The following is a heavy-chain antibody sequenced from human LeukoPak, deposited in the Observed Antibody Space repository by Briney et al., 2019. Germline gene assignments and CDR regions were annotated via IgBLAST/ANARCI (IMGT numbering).Heavy chain of an antibody. CDR3: TTDRAMVRGVISRFDY. V-gene: IGHV3-15*01. CDR2: IKKKTDGGTT. CDR1: GFPFNKPR. J-gene: IGHJ4*02. D-gene: IGHD3-10*01. Sequence: GGAPRLSRAAPGFPFNKPRMRWVRQAPREGAAWGGRIKKKTDGGTTDYAAPVKGRFTISRDDSKNTLYLQMNSLKTEDTAVYYCTTDRAMVRGVISRFDYWGQGTLVTVSS.